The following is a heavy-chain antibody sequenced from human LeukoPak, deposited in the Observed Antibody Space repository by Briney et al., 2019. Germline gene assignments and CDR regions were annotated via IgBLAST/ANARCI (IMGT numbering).Heavy chain of an antibody. CDR2: ISASATTI. Sequence: TGGSLRLSCAASGFTFSDYYMTWIRQAPGKGLEWVSYISASATTIYYADSVKGRFTISRDNAKNSLYLQMNSLRAEDTAVYYRASLRGASGRYDAFDIWGQGTMVTASS. D-gene: IGHD3-10*01. J-gene: IGHJ3*02. CDR3: ASLRGASGRYDAFDI. CDR1: GFTFSDYY. V-gene: IGHV3-11*01.